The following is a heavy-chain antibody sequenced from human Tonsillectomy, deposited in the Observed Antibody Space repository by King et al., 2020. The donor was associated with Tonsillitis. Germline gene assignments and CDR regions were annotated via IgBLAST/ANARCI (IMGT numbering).Heavy chain of an antibody. Sequence: LQLQESGPGLVNPSETLSLTCTVSGGSISSSSYYWGWIRQPPGKGLEWIGNIFYSGYTYYNPSLKSRVTISVDTSKNQFSLKLSSVTAADTAVYYCARRLQDYYGSGNLYWYFDLWGRGTLVTVSS. J-gene: IGHJ2*01. V-gene: IGHV4-39*01. CDR2: IFYSGYT. CDR1: GGSISSSSYY. CDR3: ARRLQDYYGSGNLYWYFDL. D-gene: IGHD3-10*01.